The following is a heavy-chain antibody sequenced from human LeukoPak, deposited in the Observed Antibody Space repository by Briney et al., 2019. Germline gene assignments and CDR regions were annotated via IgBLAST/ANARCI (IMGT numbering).Heavy chain of an antibody. D-gene: IGHD2-21*02. CDR2: IYYSGST. Sequence: SETLSLTCTVSGGSISSYYWSWIRQPPGKGLEWIGYIYYSGSTNYTPSLKSRVTISVDTSNNQFSLKLSSVTAADTAVYYCARQSPYCGGDCYPDYWGRGTLVTVSS. CDR3: ARQSPYCGGDCYPDY. V-gene: IGHV4-59*08. CDR1: GGSISSYY. J-gene: IGHJ4*02.